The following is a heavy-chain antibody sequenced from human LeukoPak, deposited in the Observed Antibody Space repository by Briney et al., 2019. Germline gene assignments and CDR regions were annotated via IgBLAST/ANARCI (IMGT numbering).Heavy chain of an antibody. CDR2: IYYSGST. Sequence: SETLSLTCSVSGGSISSSGYYWGWLRQSPGQGLEWIGSIYYSGSTYHNPSLESRVTISVDTSKHQFSLNLSSVTAADTAIYYCATCYRPLTFWAFNIWGQGTMVPVSS. CDR1: GGSISSSGYY. CDR3: ATCYRPLTFWAFNI. V-gene: IGHV4-39*01. D-gene: IGHD3-3*01. J-gene: IGHJ3*02.